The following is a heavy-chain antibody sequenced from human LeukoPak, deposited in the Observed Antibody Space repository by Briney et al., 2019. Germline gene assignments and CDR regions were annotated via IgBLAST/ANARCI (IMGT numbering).Heavy chain of an antibody. J-gene: IGHJ5*02. V-gene: IGHV3-43*02. D-gene: IGHD1-26*01. CDR2: VTENGGTT. Sequence: GGSLRLSCAASGFTFNKYPMNWVRQPPGKGLEWVALVTENGGTTFYAGSVKGRFTISRDNSKNSVYLQMNSLISEDTALYYCTQDYMGCYLAWGQGTLVTVSS. CDR1: GFTFNKYP. CDR3: TQDYMGCYLA.